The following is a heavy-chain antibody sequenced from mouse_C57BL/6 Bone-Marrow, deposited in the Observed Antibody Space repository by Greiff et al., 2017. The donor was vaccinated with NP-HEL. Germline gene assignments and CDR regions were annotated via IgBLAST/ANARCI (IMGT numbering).Heavy chain of an antibody. Sequence: VQLQQSGAELVKPGASVKMSCKASGYTFTSYWITWVKQRPGQGLEWIGDIYPGSGSTNYNEKFKSKATLTVDTSSSTAYMQLSSLTSEDSAVYYCARFGKYYAMDYWGQGTSVTVSS. CDR1: GYTFTSYW. CDR2: IYPGSGST. V-gene: IGHV1-55*01. CDR3: ARFGKYYAMDY. J-gene: IGHJ4*01.